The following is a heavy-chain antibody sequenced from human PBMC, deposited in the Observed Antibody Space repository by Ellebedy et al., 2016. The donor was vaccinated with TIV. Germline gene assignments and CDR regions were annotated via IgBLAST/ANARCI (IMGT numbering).Heavy chain of an antibody. CDR2: IIPIFGTA. CDR3: AREVIAARPGNYYYGMDV. Sequence: SVKVSXKASRGTFSSYAISWVRQAPGQGLEWMGRIIPIFGTANYAQKFQGRVTITADESTSTAYMELSRLRSDDTAVYYCAREVIAARPGNYYYGMDVWGQGTTVTVSS. V-gene: IGHV1-69*13. CDR1: RGTFSSYA. J-gene: IGHJ6*02. D-gene: IGHD6-6*01.